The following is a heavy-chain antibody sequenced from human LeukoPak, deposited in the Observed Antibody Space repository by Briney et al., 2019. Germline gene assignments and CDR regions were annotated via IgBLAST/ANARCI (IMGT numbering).Heavy chain of an antibody. CDR2: INPNSGGT. D-gene: IGHD2-2*01. CDR1: GYTFTGYY. J-gene: IGHJ6*03. Sequence: ASVKVSCKASGYTFTGYYMHWVRQAPGQGLEWMGWINPNSGGTNYAQKFQGRVTMTRDTSISTAYMELSRLSSDDTAVYYCARDKQYCSSTSCSSMDVWGKGTTVTVSS. CDR3: ARDKQYCSSTSCSSMDV. V-gene: IGHV1-2*02.